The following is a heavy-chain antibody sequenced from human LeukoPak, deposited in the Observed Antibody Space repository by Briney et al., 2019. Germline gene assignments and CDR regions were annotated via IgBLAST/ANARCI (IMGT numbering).Heavy chain of an antibody. D-gene: IGHD6-6*01. Sequence: PGGSLRLSCAASGFTVSTNYMTWVRQAPGKGLEWVSVIYSGGSTFYADSVKGRFTISRDNSKNTLYLQMNSLGAEDTAVYYCARASMAASGYYFDYWGQGTLVTVSS. CDR1: GFTVSTNY. CDR2: IYSGGST. J-gene: IGHJ4*02. CDR3: ARASMAASGYYFDY. V-gene: IGHV3-66*02.